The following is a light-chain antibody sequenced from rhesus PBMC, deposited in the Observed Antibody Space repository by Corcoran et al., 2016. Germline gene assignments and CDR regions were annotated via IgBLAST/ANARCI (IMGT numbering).Light chain of an antibody. V-gene: IGKV1-36*02. CDR2: AAS. J-gene: IGKJ2*01. CDR1: QGISDY. CDR3: LQGYSTPYS. Sequence: DIQMTQSPSSLSASVGDRVTITCRASQGISDYLSWYQQKPGKAPKRRIYAASSLESGVPSRFSGSGYGTEFTLTISSLQTEDFAAYNSLQGYSTPYSFGQGKKVEIK.